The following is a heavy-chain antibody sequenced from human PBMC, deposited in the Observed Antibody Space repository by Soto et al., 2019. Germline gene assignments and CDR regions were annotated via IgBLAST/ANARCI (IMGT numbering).Heavy chain of an antibody. V-gene: IGHV1-69*13. CDR1: WGTFSSYS. CDR3: ASGDYDSSGSYDY. D-gene: IGHD3-22*01. CDR2: IIPIFGTA. Sequence: GAPVKGSCKGSWGTFSSYSISWGRQAPGQGLEWMGGIIPIFGTANYAQKFQGRVTITADESTSTAYMELSSLRSEDTAVYYCASGDYDSSGSYDYWGQGTLVTVSS. J-gene: IGHJ4*02.